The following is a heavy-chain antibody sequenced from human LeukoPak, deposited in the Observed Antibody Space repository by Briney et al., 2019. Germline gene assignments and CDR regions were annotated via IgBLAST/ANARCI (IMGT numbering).Heavy chain of an antibody. CDR3: AKMSGSLNRGXVXXAPDY. CDR1: GFTFSSYA. J-gene: IGHJ4*02. Sequence: PGGSLRLSCAASGFTFSSYAMSWVRQAPGKGLEWVSAISGSGCSTYYADPVKGRFTISRDNSKHTLYLQMNSLRAEDTAVYYCAKMSGSLNRGXVXXAPDYWGQXTXVTVSS. V-gene: IGHV3-23*01. CDR2: ISGSGCST. D-gene: IGHD1-26*01.